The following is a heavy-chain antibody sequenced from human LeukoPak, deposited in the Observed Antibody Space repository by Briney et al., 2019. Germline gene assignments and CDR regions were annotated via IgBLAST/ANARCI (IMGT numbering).Heavy chain of an antibody. CDR3: ARHLGYCSSTSCPNYYYYYMDV. V-gene: IGHV4-39*01. Sequence: PSETLSLTCTVSGGSISSSSYYWGRIRQPPGKGLEWIGSIYYSGSTYYNPSLKSRVTISVDTSKNQFSLKLSSVTAADTAVYYCARHLGYCSSTSCPNYYYYYMDVWGKGTTVTVSS. CDR2: IYYSGST. D-gene: IGHD2-2*01. J-gene: IGHJ6*03. CDR1: GGSISSSSYY.